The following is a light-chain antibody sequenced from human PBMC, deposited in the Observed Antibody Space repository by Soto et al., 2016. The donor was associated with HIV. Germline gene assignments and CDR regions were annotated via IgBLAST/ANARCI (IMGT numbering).Light chain of an antibody. CDR1: QDIRSY. J-gene: IGKJ2*01. CDR3: QQLGSHVYT. CDR2: TAS. Sequence: DIQLTQSPSFLSASVGDRVTITCRASQDIRSYLAWYQQKPGKAPKLLIHTASTLQSGVPSRFSGSGSGTEFTLTIGSLQPEDSATYHCQQLGSHVYTFGQGTRLEIK. V-gene: IGKV1-9*01.